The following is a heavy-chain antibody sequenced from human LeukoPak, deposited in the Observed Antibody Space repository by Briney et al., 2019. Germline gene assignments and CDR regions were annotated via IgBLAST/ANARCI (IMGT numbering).Heavy chain of an antibody. CDR2: IYVSGST. Sequence: TSETLSLTCTVSGGSVSIGSYHWSWIRQPAGKGLEWIGRIYVSGSTDYNPSLESRVTILKDMSKNQLYLRLSSVTAADTAVYYCARSNDFWTGYYEKWGQGTLVTVSS. D-gene: IGHD3/OR15-3a*01. CDR3: ARSNDFWTGYYEK. CDR1: GGSVSIGSYH. J-gene: IGHJ4*02. V-gene: IGHV4-61*02.